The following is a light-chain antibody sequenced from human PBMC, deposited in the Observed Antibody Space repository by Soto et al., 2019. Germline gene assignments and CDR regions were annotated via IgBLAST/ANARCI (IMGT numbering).Light chain of an antibody. CDR3: SSYTTTTSWV. CDR1: SSDVGAHNY. CDR2: EVT. V-gene: IGLV2-14*01. J-gene: IGLJ3*02. Sequence: QSALTQPASVSGSPGQSITISCTGTSSDVGAHNYVSWYQQHPGKAPKLMIFEVTNRPSGVSNRFSGSKSGNSASLSISGLQAEDEADYYCSSYTTTTSWVFGGGTKLTV.